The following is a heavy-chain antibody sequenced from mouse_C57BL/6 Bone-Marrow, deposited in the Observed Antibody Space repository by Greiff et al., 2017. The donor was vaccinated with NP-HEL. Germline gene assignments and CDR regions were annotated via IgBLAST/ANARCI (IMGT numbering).Heavy chain of an antibody. CDR1: GYSFTDYN. CDR3: ARRGLRRPPCAMDY. V-gene: IGHV1-39*01. J-gene: IGHJ4*01. Sequence: VQLKQSGPELVKPGASVKISCKASGYSFTDYNMNWVKQSNGKSLEWIGVINPNYGTTSYNQKFKGKATLTVDQSSSTAYMQLNSLTSEDSAVYYCARRGLRRPPCAMDYWGQGTSVTVSS. CDR2: INPNYGTT. D-gene: IGHD2-4*01.